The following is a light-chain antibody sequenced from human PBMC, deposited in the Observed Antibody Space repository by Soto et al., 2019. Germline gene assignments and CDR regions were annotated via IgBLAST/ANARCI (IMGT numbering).Light chain of an antibody. Sequence: QSALTQPASASGSPGQSVTISCTGTSSDVGGYNYVSWYQLHPGKAPKLMIYEVSKRPSGVPDRFLGSKSGNTASLTVSGLQAEDEADSYCTSYAGSNNLVFAGGTKLTVL. CDR3: TSYAGSNNLV. CDR2: EVS. V-gene: IGLV2-8*01. CDR1: SSDVGGYNY. J-gene: IGLJ3*02.